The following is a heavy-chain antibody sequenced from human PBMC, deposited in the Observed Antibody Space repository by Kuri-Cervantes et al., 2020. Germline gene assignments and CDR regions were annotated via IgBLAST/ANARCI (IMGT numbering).Heavy chain of an antibody. J-gene: IGHJ3*02. CDR3: AREALRSTHYYDSSGYYDRDFDI. CDR1: GYTFSRYA. Sequence: ASVKVSCKASGYTFSRYAVHWVRQAPGQRFEWMGWINAGNGNTRYSQKLQGRVTFTRDTSASTIYMELSSLKFEDTAVYYCAREALRSTHYYDSSGYYDRDFDIWGQGTMVTVSS. D-gene: IGHD3-22*01. V-gene: IGHV1-3*01. CDR2: INAGNGNT.